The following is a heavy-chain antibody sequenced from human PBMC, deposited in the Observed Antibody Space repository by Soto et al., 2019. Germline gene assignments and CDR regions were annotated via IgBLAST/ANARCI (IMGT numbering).Heavy chain of an antibody. Sequence: SETLSLTCAVSGGSFTSNNWWTWVRQPPGQGLEWIGEIYRTGSTNYSPSLKSRVTISLHKSENQFSLKVTSLTAAATAVYYCASRDPGTSVDYWGQGTLVTVSS. J-gene: IGHJ4*02. CDR2: IYRTGST. CDR1: GGSFTSNNW. V-gene: IGHV4-4*02. D-gene: IGHD1-7*01. CDR3: ASRDPGTSVDY.